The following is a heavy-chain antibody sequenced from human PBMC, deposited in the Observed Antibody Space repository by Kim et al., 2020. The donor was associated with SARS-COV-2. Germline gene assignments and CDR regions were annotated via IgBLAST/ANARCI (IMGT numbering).Heavy chain of an antibody. V-gene: IGHV1-46*01. CDR3: ARDYYEGSFDP. J-gene: IGHJ5*02. D-gene: IGHD3-22*01. CDR2: INPNGGST. Sequence: ASVKVSCKSSGYTFTTYYMHWVRQAPGQGLEWLGIINPNGGSTTYAQKFQGRVIMTSDTSTSTVYMELSSLRSEDTAVYYCARDYYEGSFDPWGQGSPVTVSS. CDR1: GYTFTTYY.